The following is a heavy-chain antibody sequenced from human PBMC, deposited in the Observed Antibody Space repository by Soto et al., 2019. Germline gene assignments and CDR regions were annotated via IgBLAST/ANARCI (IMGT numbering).Heavy chain of an antibody. D-gene: IGHD2-2*01. J-gene: IGHJ3*02. CDR3: ARVQRGQLLSSFADAFDI. V-gene: IGHV3-11*05. Sequence: QVQLVESGGGLVTAGGSLRLSCAASGFTFSDYYVSWIRQAAGKGLESVSYISGSSSFTNYADSVKGRFTISRDNAKNSLFLQMNSLRVEDTAVYYCARVQRGQLLSSFADAFDIWGQGTMVTVSS. CDR2: ISGSSSFT. CDR1: GFTFSDYY.